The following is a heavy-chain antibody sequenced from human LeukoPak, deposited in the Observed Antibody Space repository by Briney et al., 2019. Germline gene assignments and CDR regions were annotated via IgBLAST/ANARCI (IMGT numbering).Heavy chain of an antibody. CDR3: ARVGKFGDYVGYFDY. Sequence: GESLKISCKGSGYSFAIYWIGWVRQMPGKGLEWMGIIYPDDSDTKYSPSSQGQVTISADKSISTAYLQWSSLKASDTAMYYCARVGKFGDYVGYFDYWGQGTLVTVSS. J-gene: IGHJ4*02. D-gene: IGHD4-17*01. CDR1: GYSFAIYW. V-gene: IGHV5-51*01. CDR2: IYPDDSDT.